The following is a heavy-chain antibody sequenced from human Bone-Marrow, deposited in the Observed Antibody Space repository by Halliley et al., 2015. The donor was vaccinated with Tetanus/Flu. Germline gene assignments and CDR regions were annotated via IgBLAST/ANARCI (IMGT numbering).Heavy chain of an antibody. CDR3: ARGVSGDGTLDY. D-gene: IGHD2-8*01. V-gene: IGHV4-38-2*01. CDR2: IDHSGGA. J-gene: IGHJ4*02. Sequence: LRLSCAVSGYSISIGYFWGWIRRPPGQGLEWIGSIDHSGGAYYNPPLKSRVTISVDTPKTQFSPKLSSVTAADTAVYYCARGVSGDGTLDYWGQGTPVTVSS. CDR1: GYSISIGYF.